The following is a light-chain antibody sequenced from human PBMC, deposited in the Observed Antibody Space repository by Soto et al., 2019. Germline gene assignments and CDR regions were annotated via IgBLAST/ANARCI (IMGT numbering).Light chain of an antibody. CDR3: QHYNSYSEA. CDR2: KAS. CDR1: QTISIW. Sequence: DIQMTQSPSALSVSVGDRVTITCRASQTISIWLAWYQQKPGKAPKLLIYKASTLKSGVPSRFSGSGSGTEFTLTISSLQPDDFATYYCQHYNSYSEAFGQGTKVDI. V-gene: IGKV1-5*03. J-gene: IGKJ1*01.